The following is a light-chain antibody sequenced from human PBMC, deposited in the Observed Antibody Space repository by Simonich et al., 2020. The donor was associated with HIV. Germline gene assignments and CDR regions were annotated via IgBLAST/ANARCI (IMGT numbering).Light chain of an antibody. CDR3: QQYYSTPPT. J-gene: IGKJ1*01. V-gene: IGKV4-1*01. Sequence: DIVMTQSPDSLAVSLGERATINCKSSQSVLYSSNNKNYLAWYHQKPGHPPNLLIYWASTRESGVPDRISASGSGTYFTLTISSLQAEDVAIYYCQQYYSTPPTFGQGTKVEIK. CDR2: WAS. CDR1: QSVLYSSNNKNY.